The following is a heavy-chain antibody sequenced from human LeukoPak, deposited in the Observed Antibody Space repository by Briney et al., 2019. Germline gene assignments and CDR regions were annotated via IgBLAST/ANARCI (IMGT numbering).Heavy chain of an antibody. D-gene: IGHD1-26*01. V-gene: IGHV3-23*01. J-gene: IGHJ4*02. Sequence: GGSLRLSCEGSAFIFSGHWMNWVRQAPGKGLEWVSGISAGDGTTYYADSVKGRFTVSRDNSKSTLYLRMNSLRVEDTAVYYCAKDSGTYWGSFDSWGQGTLVTVSS. CDR2: ISAGDGTT. CDR3: AKDSGTYWGSFDS. CDR1: AFIFSGHW.